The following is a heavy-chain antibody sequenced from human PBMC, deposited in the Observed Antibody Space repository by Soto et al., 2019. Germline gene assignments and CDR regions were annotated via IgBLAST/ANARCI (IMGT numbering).Heavy chain of an antibody. Sequence: KPSETLSLTCAVYGGSFSGYYWSWIRQPPGKGLEWIGEINHSGSTNYNPSLKSRVTISVDTSKNQFSLELSSLRSEDTAVYYCARDPRDFYDSSGYGFWFDPWGQGTLVTVSS. V-gene: IGHV4-34*01. D-gene: IGHD3-22*01. CDR2: INHSGST. CDR1: GGSFSGYY. J-gene: IGHJ5*02. CDR3: ARDPRDFYDSSGYGFWFDP.